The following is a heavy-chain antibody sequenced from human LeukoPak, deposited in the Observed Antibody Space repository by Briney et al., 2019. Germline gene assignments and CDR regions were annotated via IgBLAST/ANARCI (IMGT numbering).Heavy chain of an antibody. D-gene: IGHD3-10*01. J-gene: IGHJ5*02. CDR1: GGSISSYY. CDR2: IYYSGST. Sequence: PSETLSLTCTVSGGSISSYYWSWIRQPPGKGLEWIGYIYYSGSTNYNPSLKSRVTISVDTSKSQFSLKLSSVTAADTAVYYCAREEYYGSGNWFDPWGQGTLVTVSS. CDR3: AREEYYGSGNWFDP. V-gene: IGHV4-59*01.